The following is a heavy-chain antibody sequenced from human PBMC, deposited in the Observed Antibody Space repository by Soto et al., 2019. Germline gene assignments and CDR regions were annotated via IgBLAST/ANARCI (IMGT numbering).Heavy chain of an antibody. CDR1: GFTFSSYA. CDR2: ISGSGGST. J-gene: IGHJ4*02. V-gene: IGHV3-23*01. Sequence: EVQLLESGGGLVHPGGSLRLSCAASGFTFSSYAMSWVRQAPGKGLEWVSAISGSGGSTYYADSVKGRFTISRDNSKNTLYLKMNSLRAEDTAVYYCAKERMVRGVTYYWGQGTLVTVSS. CDR3: AKERMVRGVTYY. D-gene: IGHD3-10*01.